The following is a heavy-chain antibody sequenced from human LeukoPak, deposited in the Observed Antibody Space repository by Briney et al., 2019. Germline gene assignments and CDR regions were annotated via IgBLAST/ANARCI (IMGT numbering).Heavy chain of an antibody. J-gene: IGHJ4*02. CDR1: GFTFSNYA. CDR3: ARDLVAVADRGY. CDR2: ISSGSSTI. Sequence: GGSLRLSCAASGFTFSNYAMTWVRQAPGKGLEWVSYISSGSSTIYYADSVKGRFTISRDSAKNSLYLQMNSLRVDDTAVYYCARDLVAVADRGYWGQGTLVTVSS. V-gene: IGHV3-48*04. D-gene: IGHD6-19*01.